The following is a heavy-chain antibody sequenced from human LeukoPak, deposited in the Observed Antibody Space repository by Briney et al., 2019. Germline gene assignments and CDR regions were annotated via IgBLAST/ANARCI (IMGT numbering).Heavy chain of an antibody. J-gene: IGHJ5*02. CDR3: AREVFWSGYGIDP. D-gene: IGHD3-3*01. CDR1: GFTFSHYP. CDR2: VSFDGSVK. Sequence: AGGSLRLSCAASGFTFSHYPIHWVRQAPGKGLEWVAVVSFDGSVKYYADSVMGRFSLSRDNSKNTLFLYMNSLIPEDTAVYYCAREVFWSGYGIDPWGQGTLVTVSS. V-gene: IGHV3-30-3*01.